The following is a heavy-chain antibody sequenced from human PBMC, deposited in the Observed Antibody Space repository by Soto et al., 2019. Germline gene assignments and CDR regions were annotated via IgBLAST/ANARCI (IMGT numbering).Heavy chain of an antibody. D-gene: IGHD5-12*01. J-gene: IGHJ6*02. CDR2: ISGGGGT. CDR1: GFTFSSYA. CDR3: AKDPGNSCYDYYYYLYGMDL. V-gene: IGHV3-23*01. Sequence: EVQLLESGGGLVQPGGSLRLSCAASGFTFSSYAMSWVRQAPGKGLEWVSAISGGGGTYYADSVKGRFTISRDNSKTTLFLQMNSLRAEDTAVYYCAKDPGNSCYDYYYYLYGMDLWGQGTTVTVSS.